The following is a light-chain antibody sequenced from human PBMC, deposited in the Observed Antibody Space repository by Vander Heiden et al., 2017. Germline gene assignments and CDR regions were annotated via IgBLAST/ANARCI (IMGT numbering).Light chain of an antibody. CDR3: QQHKSYPPA. V-gene: IGKV1-17*01. Sequence: DIQMTQSPSSLSASVADRVTIPCRASQCISNDLGWYQQKSGKVPKRLIYGASNLQSGVPSRFSGSGSGTEFTLTISSLQPEDVATYYCQQHKSYPPAFGGGTKVEIK. CDR1: QCISND. CDR2: GAS. J-gene: IGKJ4*01.